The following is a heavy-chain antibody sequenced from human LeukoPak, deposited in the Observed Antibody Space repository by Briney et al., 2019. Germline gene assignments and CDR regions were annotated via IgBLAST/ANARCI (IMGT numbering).Heavy chain of an antibody. CDR3: ARDPLLGYCSSTSCYPDPRGMDV. D-gene: IGHD2-2*01. Sequence: SVKVSCKASGGTFSSYAISWVRQAPGQGLEWMGRIIPILGIANYAQKFQGRVTITADKSTSTAYMELSSLRSEDTAVYYCARDPLLGYCSSTSCYPDPRGMDVWGQGTTVTVSS. V-gene: IGHV1-69*04. J-gene: IGHJ6*02. CDR2: IIPILGIA. CDR1: GGTFSSYA.